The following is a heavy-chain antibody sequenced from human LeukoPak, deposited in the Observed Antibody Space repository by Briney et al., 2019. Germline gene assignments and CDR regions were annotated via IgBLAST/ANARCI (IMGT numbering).Heavy chain of an antibody. CDR1: GFTFSSYA. J-gene: IGHJ4*02. CDR3: AREPTGDY. Sequence: GGSLRLSCAASGFTFSSYAMSWVRQAPGKGLEWVSSISSGGTFMYYADSVKGRFTISRDNAKKSVFLQMNSLRAEDSAVYYCAREPTGDYWGQGMLVTVSS. D-gene: IGHD1-1*01. CDR2: ISSGGTFM. V-gene: IGHV3-21*01.